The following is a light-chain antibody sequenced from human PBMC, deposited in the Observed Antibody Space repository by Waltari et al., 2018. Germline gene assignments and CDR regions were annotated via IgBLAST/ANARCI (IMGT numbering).Light chain of an antibody. CDR3: QQYGSSLYI. CDR1: QSVSSSY. Sequence: EIVLTQSPGTLSLSPGERVTLSCRASQSVSSSYLAWYQQKPGQAPRLLIYAASTRATGIPDRFRGSASGTDFTLTISRLEPEDFAVYYCQQYGSSLYIFGQGTKLEIK. V-gene: IGKV3-20*01. CDR2: AAS. J-gene: IGKJ2*01.